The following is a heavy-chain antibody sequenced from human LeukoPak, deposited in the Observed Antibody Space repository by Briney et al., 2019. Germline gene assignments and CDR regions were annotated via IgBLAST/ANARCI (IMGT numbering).Heavy chain of an antibody. D-gene: IGHD2-2*01. Sequence: ASVKVSCKASGYTFTGYYMHWVRQAPGQGLEWMGWINPNSGGTNYAQKFQGRVTMTRDTSISTAYMELSRLRSDDTAVYYCARGIVVVPAALFYWGQGTLVTVSS. CDR1: GYTFTGYY. CDR3: ARGIVVVPAALFY. J-gene: IGHJ4*02. CDR2: INPNSGGT. V-gene: IGHV1-2*02.